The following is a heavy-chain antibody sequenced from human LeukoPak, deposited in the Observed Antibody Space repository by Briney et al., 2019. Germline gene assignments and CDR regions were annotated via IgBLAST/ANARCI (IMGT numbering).Heavy chain of an antibody. CDR1: GFTFSSYG. D-gene: IGHD2-2*01. V-gene: IGHV3-33*01. Sequence: GGSLRLSCAASGFTFSSYGMHWVRQAPGKGLEWVAVIWYDGSNKYYADSVKGRFTISRDNSKNTLYLQMNSLRAEDTAVYYCARVLRYQLPPDFWGQGTLVTVSS. J-gene: IGHJ4*02. CDR3: ARVLRYQLPPDF. CDR2: IWYDGSNK.